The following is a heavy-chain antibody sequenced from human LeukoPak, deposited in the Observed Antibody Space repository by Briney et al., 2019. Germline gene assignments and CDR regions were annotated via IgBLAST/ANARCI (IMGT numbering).Heavy chain of an antibody. V-gene: IGHV5-10-1*01. D-gene: IGHD3-10*01. CDR2: IDPSDSYT. Sequence: GESLRISCKGSGYSFTSYWISWVRQMPGKGLEWMGRIDPSDSYTNYSPSFQGHVTIPADKSISTAYLQWSSLKASDTAMYYCARQYYGSGSYYNVGYYYYGMDVWGKGTTVTVSS. CDR1: GYSFTSYW. CDR3: ARQYYGSGSYYNVGYYYYGMDV. J-gene: IGHJ6*04.